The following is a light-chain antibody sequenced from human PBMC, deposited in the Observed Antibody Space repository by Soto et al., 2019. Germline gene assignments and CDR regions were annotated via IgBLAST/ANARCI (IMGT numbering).Light chain of an antibody. Sequence: EIVLTQSPGTLSLSPGERATLSCRASQRVSVNSLAWYQQKGGQAPRLLIYAAYTRATGVPDRFSGSGSGKDFALTISRLETEDFAVYYCQQYGGSAFTFGPGIKVDIK. CDR1: QRVSVNS. CDR3: QQYGGSAFT. CDR2: AAY. V-gene: IGKV3-20*01. J-gene: IGKJ3*01.